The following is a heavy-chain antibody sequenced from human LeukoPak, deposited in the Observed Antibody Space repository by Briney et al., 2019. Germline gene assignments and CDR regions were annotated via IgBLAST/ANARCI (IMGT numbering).Heavy chain of an antibody. J-gene: IGHJ4*02. CDR3: ATSNVGYGLLSFDY. D-gene: IGHD5-18*01. Sequence: ASVEVSCKVSGYTLTELSMHWVRQAPGKGLEWMGGFDPEDGETIYAQKFQGRVTMTEDTSTDTAYMELSSLRSEDTAVYYCATSNVGYGLLSFDYWGQGTLVTVSS. V-gene: IGHV1-24*01. CDR1: GYTLTELS. CDR2: FDPEDGET.